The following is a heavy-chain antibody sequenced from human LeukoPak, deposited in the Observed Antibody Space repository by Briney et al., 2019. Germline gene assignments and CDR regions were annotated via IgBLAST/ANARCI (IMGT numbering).Heavy chain of an antibody. CDR2: IKQDGSEK. CDR1: GFTFSDYW. CDR3: ARGDRVGITTGHFDY. Sequence: PGGSLRLSCAASGFTFSDYWLTWVRQAPGKGLEWVANIKQDGSEKYYVDSVKGRFTISRDDVKGSLLLQMDSLGADDTAVYFCARGDRVGITTGHFDYWGQGALVTVSS. D-gene: IGHD2-21*01. J-gene: IGHJ4*02. V-gene: IGHV3-7*03.